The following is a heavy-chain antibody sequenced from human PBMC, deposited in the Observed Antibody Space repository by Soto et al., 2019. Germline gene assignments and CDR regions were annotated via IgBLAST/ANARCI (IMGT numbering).Heavy chain of an antibody. CDR2: IYWDDDK. Sequence: QITLKESGPTLVKPTQTLTLTCTFSGFSLSTSGVGVGWIRQPPGKALAWLALIYWDDDKRYSPSLKSRLTITKDTSKNQVVLTMTNMDPLDTATYYCAHSPELELRVPSNWFAPGGKGTLVTVSS. J-gene: IGHJ5*02. V-gene: IGHV2-5*02. CDR3: AHSPELELRVPSNWFAP. CDR1: GFSLSTSGVG. D-gene: IGHD1-7*01.